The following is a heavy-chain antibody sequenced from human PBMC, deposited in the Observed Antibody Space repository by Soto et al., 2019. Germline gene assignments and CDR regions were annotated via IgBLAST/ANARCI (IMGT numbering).Heavy chain of an antibody. Sequence: SLRLSCVASGFTFSDYGIHWVRQAPDKGLEWVAVVWFDGSIQYYGDSVKGRFTISRDNSNNTVDLQMNNLRAEDTAVYYCARVDFGGNSYYFGYWGQGTPVTVSS. CDR1: GFTFSDYG. V-gene: IGHV3-33*01. CDR3: ARVDFGGNSYYFGY. CDR2: VWFDGSIQ. D-gene: IGHD1-7*01. J-gene: IGHJ4*02.